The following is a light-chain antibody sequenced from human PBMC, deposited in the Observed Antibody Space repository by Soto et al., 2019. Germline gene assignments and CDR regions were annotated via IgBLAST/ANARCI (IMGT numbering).Light chain of an antibody. CDR2: EVS. Sequence: QSAPTQPASVSGSPGQSITISCTGTSSDVGVYNYVSWYQQHPGKAPKLMIYEVSNRPSGVSNRFSGSKSGNTASLTISGLQAEDEADYYCSSYTSTSTYVFGTGTKVTVL. CDR1: SSDVGVYNY. CDR3: SSYTSTSTYV. J-gene: IGLJ1*01. V-gene: IGLV2-14*01.